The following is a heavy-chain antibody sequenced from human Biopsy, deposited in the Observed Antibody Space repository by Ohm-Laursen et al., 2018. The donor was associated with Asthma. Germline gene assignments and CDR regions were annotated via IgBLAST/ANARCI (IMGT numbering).Heavy chain of an antibody. CDR1: GFTFGDYW. V-gene: IGHV3-23*01. CDR2: ITGSGGFT. CDR3: ARGDSSNWSHYYFDY. Sequence: SLRLSCAASGFTFGDYWMSWVRQVPGKGLEWVSSITGSGGFTYYADSVKGRFTISRDYSKNTLYLQMHSLRAEDTAVYYCARGDSSNWSHYYFDYWGQGTLVTVSS. J-gene: IGHJ4*02. D-gene: IGHD3-22*01.